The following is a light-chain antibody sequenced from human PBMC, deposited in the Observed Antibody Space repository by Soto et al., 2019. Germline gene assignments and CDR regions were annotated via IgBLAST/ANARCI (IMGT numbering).Light chain of an antibody. CDR3: SSYKSSSTLPYV. Sequence: QSALTQPASVSGSPGQSITVSCTGTSSDVGGYNLVSWYQQYPDKAPKLMIFDVNTPPSGVSNRFSGDKSGNTASLTISGLQAEDAADYYCSSYKSSSTLPYVFGTGTKLTVL. J-gene: IGLJ1*01. CDR1: SSDVGGYNL. V-gene: IGLV2-14*01. CDR2: DVN.